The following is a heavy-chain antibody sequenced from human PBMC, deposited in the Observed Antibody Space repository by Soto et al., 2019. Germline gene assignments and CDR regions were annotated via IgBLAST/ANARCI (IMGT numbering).Heavy chain of an antibody. CDR2: INPNSGGT. D-gene: IGHD3-22*01. Sequence: ASVKVSCKASGYTFTGYYMHWVRQAPGQGLEWMGWINPNSGGTNCAQKFQGRVTMTRDTSISTAYMELSRLRSDDTAVYYCARGYYDSSGYYVYFYWGQGTLVTVSS. CDR3: ARGYYDSSGYYVYFY. V-gene: IGHV1-2*02. CDR1: GYTFTGYY. J-gene: IGHJ4*02.